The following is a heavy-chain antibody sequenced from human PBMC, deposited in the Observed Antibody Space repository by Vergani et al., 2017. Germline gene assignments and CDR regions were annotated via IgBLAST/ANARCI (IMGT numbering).Heavy chain of an antibody. CDR1: EYSFGNYW. J-gene: IGHJ4*02. V-gene: IGHV5-51*01. Sequence: EVELVQSGPEMRKPGESLTISCKGSEYSFGNYWIGWVRQMPGKGLEWMGIIYPADSDSRYSPSFQGQVTISADKSISTAFLQWDSLKASETALYYCARHTTYTDSWGQGTLVTVSS. CDR2: IYPADSDS. D-gene: IGHD1-1*01. CDR3: ARHTTYTDS.